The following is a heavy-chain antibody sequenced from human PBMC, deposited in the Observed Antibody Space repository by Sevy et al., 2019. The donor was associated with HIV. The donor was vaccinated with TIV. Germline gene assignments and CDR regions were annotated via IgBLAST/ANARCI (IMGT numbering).Heavy chain of an antibody. Sequence: ASVKVSCKTSGYTFTGYYLHWLRQAPGQELEWMGWINPNSGDTNYAQKFQGRVTMTRDTSIMTAYMELSRLRSDDTAVYYCARTFSGGWYVLYYFDYWGQGTLVTVSS. CDR3: ARTFSGGWYVLYYFDY. D-gene: IGHD6-19*01. CDR2: INPNSGDT. V-gene: IGHV1-2*02. J-gene: IGHJ4*02. CDR1: GYTFTGYY.